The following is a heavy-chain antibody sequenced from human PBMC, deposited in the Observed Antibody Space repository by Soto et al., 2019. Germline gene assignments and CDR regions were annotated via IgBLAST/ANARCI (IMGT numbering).Heavy chain of an antibody. V-gene: IGHV3-30*03. D-gene: IGHD3-10*01. CDR1: GFTFSGHG. Sequence: GGSLRLSCAASGFTFSGHGMHWVRQAPGKGLEWVAILSNGGSETKYAESVKGRFTVSRDNSENTLYLQMNSLRPEDTAVYYCAREFGRGNISYILDNWGQGTLVTVSS. J-gene: IGHJ4*02. CDR2: LSNGGSET. CDR3: AREFGRGNISYILDN.